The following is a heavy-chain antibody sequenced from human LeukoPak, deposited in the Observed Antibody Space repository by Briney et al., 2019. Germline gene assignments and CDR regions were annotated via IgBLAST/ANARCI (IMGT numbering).Heavy chain of an antibody. CDR2: TNPNRGDT. V-gene: IGHV1-2*02. J-gene: IGHJ4*02. D-gene: IGHD3-10*01. CDR1: GYTLIGYY. CDR3: ARDSGYYDGSGSYYAIDY. Sequence: ASVKVSCKASGYTLIGYYMHWVRHGPEQGLGWRGCTNPNRGDTNSTQQCQGKVTMTKDTSISTAYMELSRLKSGDTAVYYCARDSGYYDGSGSYYAIDYWGQGTLVTVSS.